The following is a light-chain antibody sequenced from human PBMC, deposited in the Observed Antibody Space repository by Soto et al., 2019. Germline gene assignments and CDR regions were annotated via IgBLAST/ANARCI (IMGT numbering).Light chain of an antibody. J-gene: IGKJ1*01. CDR1: QYINGW. V-gene: IGKV1-5*03. CDR3: HQYHNFPRT. CDR2: TAS. Sequence: IKMNKSPYSLSASVGDIVTIICRASQYINGWLAWYQQKPGQAPNLLIYTASTLESGVPSRFSGSGSGTEFTLTVSSLQPDDCATYYCHQYHNFPRTFG.